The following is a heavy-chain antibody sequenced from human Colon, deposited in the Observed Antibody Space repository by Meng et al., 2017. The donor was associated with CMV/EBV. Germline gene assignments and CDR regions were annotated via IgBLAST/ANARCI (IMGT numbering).Heavy chain of an antibody. Sequence: GESLKISCATSGFKFDDHAMHWVRHPPGKGLEWVAGIYWHSGTIGYADSVRGRFTISRDNGEKSIYLEMNSLTSEDSALYYCAKDRKGGGEIDYWGQGTLVTVSS. J-gene: IGHJ4*02. CDR1: GFKFDDHA. CDR3: AKDRKGGGEIDY. CDR2: IYWHSGTI. D-gene: IGHD2-21*01. V-gene: IGHV3-9*01.